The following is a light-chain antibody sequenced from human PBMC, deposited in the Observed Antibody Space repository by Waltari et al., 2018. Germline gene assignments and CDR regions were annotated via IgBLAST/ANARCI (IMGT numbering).Light chain of an antibody. CDR2: TND. V-gene: IGLV1-47*02. CDR1: SSNIGSNY. Sequence: QSVLTQPPSTSGTPGQRVTISCSGSSSNIGSNYVYWYQHLPGTAPKLPIYTNDQRPSGVPDRSSGSKSGTSASLAISGLQSDDESDYFCAAWDDTLSAVVFGGGTKLTVL. J-gene: IGLJ2*01. CDR3: AAWDDTLSAVV.